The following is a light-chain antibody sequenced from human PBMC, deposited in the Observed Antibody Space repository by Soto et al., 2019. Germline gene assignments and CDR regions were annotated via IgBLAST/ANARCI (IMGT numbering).Light chain of an antibody. CDR3: LLSYGGARH. CDR2: QTS. J-gene: IGLJ2*01. CDR1: TGTVTSGHY. V-gene: IGLV7-46*01. Sequence: QAVVTQEPSLTVSPGGTVTLTCGSSTGTVTSGHYPYWFQQKPGQAPRTLINQTSNKHSWTPARFSGSLLGDKAALTLSGAQPEDEAEYYCLLSYGGARHFGGRTKVTVL.